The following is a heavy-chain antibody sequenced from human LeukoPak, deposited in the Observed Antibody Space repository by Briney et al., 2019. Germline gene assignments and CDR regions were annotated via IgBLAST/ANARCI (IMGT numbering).Heavy chain of an antibody. CDR3: ARWADYGGNSFDAFDI. Sequence: PSETLSLTYTVSGGSISSYYWSWIRQPPGKGLEWIGYIYYSGSTNYNPSLKSRVTISVDTSKNQFSLKLSSVTAADTAVYYCARWADYGGNSFDAFDIRGQGTMVTVSS. V-gene: IGHV4-59*01. CDR2: IYYSGST. J-gene: IGHJ3*02. CDR1: GGSISSYY. D-gene: IGHD4-23*01.